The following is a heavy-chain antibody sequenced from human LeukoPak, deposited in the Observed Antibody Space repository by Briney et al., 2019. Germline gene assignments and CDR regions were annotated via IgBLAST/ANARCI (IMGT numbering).Heavy chain of an antibody. CDR1: GGSISSSSYY. J-gene: IGHJ4*02. D-gene: IGHD5-18*01. CDR3: ARLNSYGPPLFDY. Sequence: PSETLSLTCTVSGGSISSSSYYWGWIRQPPGKGLEWIGSIYYSGSTYYNPSLKSRVTISVDTSKHQFSLKLSSVTAADTAVYYCARLNSYGPPLFDYWGQGTLVTVSS. CDR2: IYYSGST. V-gene: IGHV4-39*01.